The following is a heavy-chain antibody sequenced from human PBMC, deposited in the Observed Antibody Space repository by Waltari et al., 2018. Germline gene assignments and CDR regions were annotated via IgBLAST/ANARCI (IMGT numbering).Heavy chain of an antibody. CDR3: ARDFGGGSPFFDY. Sequence: QLQLQESGPGLVKPSETLSLTCTVSGGSISSSSYYWGWIRQPPGKGLEWIGSIYYSGSTYYNPSLKSRVTISVDTSKNQFSLKLSSVTAADTAVYYCARDFGGGSPFFDYWGQGTLVTVSS. CDR2: IYYSGST. V-gene: IGHV4-39*07. CDR1: GGSISSSSYY. J-gene: IGHJ4*02. D-gene: IGHD2-15*01.